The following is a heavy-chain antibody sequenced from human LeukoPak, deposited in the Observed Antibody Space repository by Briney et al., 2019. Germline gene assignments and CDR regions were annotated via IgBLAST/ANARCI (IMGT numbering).Heavy chain of an antibody. CDR3: ARLGYSSSWSHPFN. CDR2: IYYSGST. J-gene: IGHJ4*02. D-gene: IGHD6-13*01. Sequence: SETLSLTCTVSGGSISSSSYYWGWIRQPPGKGLEWIGSIYYSGSTYYNPSLKSRVTISVDTSKNQFSLKLSSVTAADTDVYYCARLGYSSSWSHPFNWGQGTLVTVSS. V-gene: IGHV4-39*01. CDR1: GGSISSSSYY.